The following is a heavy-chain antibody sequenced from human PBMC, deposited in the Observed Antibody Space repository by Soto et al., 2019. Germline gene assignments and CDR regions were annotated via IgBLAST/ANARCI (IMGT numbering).Heavy chain of an antibody. V-gene: IGHV3-15*01. D-gene: IGHD3-16*02. CDR2: IKSKTDGGTT. CDR3: TTYDYIWGGDRYRWAY. J-gene: IGHJ4*02. CDR1: GFIFSDAW. Sequence: EVQLVESGGDLVKPGGSLRLSCAASGFIFSDAWMSWVRQAPGKGLEWVARIKSKTDGGTTDHAAPVEGRFTISRDDSKNTLFLQMNGLKTEDTAVYYCTTYDYIWGGDRYRWAYWGQGTLVTVSP.